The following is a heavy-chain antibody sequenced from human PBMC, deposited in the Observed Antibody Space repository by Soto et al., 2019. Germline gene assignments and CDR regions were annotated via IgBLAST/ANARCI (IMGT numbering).Heavy chain of an antibody. D-gene: IGHD3-3*01. CDR2: IYWNDDK. CDR3: AHRVNVLRFLASNWFDP. CDR1: GFSLSTSVVG. Sequence: GPTLVNATQTLTLTCTFSGFSLSTSVVGVGWIRQPPGKALEWLALIYWNDDKRYSPSLKSRLTITKDTSKNQVVLTMTNMDPVDTATYYCAHRVNVLRFLASNWFDPWGQGTLVT. J-gene: IGHJ5*02. V-gene: IGHV2-5*01.